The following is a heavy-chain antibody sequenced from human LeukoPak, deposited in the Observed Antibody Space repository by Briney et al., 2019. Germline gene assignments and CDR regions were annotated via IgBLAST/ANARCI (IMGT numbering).Heavy chain of an antibody. J-gene: IGHJ3*02. CDR2: IWYDGSNK. V-gene: IGHV3-33*06. CDR3: AKLPYYYDSSGYPDDAFDI. Sequence: GGSLRLSCAASGFTFSSYGMHWVRQAPGKGLEGVAVIWYDGSNKYYADSVKGGFTISRDNSKNTLYLQMTSLRAEDTAVYYCAKLPYYYDSSGYPDDAFDIWGQGTMVTVSS. D-gene: IGHD3-22*01. CDR1: GFTFSSYG.